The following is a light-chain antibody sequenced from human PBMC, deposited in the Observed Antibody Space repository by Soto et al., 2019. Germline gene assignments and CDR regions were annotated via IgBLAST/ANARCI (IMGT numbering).Light chain of an antibody. CDR2: XXX. Sequence: QSALTQPASVSGSPGQSITISCTGTSSDVGGYNYVSWYQQHPGKAXXXXXXXXXXXXXXXXXXXSGSKSDNTASLTISGXXXXXXXXXYCSSYTSSSTWVFGTGTKLTVL. J-gene: IGLJ1*01. CDR3: SSYTSSSTWV. V-gene: IGLV2-14*01. CDR1: SSDVGGYNY.